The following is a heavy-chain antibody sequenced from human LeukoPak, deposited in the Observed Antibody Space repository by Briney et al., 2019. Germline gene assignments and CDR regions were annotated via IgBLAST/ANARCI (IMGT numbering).Heavy chain of an antibody. CDR2: INPSGGST. J-gene: IGHJ6*02. CDR3: ATDGGSISTWAYYYYGMDV. Sequence: ASVKVSCKASGYTFTSYYMHWVRQAPGQGLEWMGIINPSGGSTSYAQKFQGRVTMTEDTSTDTAYMELSSLRSEDTAVYYCATDGGSISTWAYYYYGMDVWGQGTTVTVSS. V-gene: IGHV1-46*01. CDR1: GYTFTSYY. D-gene: IGHD2-2*01.